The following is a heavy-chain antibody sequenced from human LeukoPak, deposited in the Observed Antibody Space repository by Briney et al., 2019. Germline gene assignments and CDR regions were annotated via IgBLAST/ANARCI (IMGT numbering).Heavy chain of an antibody. Sequence: GGSLRLSCAASGFTFSSYSMNWVRQAPGKGLEWVSAISGSGGSTYYADSVKGRFTISRDNSKNTLYLQMNSLRAEDTAVYYCAKEHYGDYVGIWGQGTLVTVSS. CDR1: GFTFSSYS. CDR3: AKEHYGDYVGI. CDR2: ISGSGGST. J-gene: IGHJ4*02. V-gene: IGHV3-23*01. D-gene: IGHD4-17*01.